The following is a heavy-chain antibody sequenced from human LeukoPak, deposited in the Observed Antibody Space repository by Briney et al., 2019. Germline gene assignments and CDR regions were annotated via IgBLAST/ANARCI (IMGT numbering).Heavy chain of an antibody. J-gene: IGHJ4*02. CDR3: ARDRKSGESSEIDF. CDR2: INRDGSTT. D-gene: IGHD3-10*01. CDR1: GFTFNDAW. V-gene: IGHV3-74*01. Sequence: GGSLRLSCAASGFTFNDAWMSWVRQAPGKGLVWVSRINRDGSTTNYADSVKGRFTVSRDNAKNTLNLQMNSLRAEDTAVYYCARDRKSGESSEIDFWGQGTLVTVSS.